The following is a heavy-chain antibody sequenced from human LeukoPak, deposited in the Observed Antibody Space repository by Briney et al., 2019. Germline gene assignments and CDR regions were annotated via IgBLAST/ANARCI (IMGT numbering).Heavy chain of an antibody. J-gene: IGHJ4*02. Sequence: GGSLRLSCAATGFTFSSYAMSWVRRAPGKGLEWVSAISGSGGSTYYADSVKGRFTISRDNSKNTLYLQMNSLRAEDTAVYYCATPGASSIVLVPAAISPFDYWGQGTLVTVSS. D-gene: IGHD2-2*02. V-gene: IGHV3-23*01. CDR2: ISGSGGST. CDR1: GFTFSSYA. CDR3: ATPGASSIVLVPAAISPFDY.